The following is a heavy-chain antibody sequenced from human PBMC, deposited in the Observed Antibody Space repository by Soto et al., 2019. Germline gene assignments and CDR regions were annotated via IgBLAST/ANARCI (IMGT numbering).Heavy chain of an antibody. CDR3: ARDRPYYDFWSGYDYYYYYGMDV. V-gene: IGHV4-59*01. Sequence: SETLSLTCTVSGGSISSYYWSWIRQPPGKGLEWIGYIYYSGSTNYNPSLKSRVTISVDTSKNQFSLKLSSVTAADTAVYYCARDRPYYDFWSGYDYYYYYGMDVWGQGTTVTVSS. J-gene: IGHJ6*02. CDR2: IYYSGST. CDR1: GGSISSYY. D-gene: IGHD3-3*01.